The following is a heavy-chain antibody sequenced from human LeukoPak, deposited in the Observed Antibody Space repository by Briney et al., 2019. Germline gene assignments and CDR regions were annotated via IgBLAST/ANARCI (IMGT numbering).Heavy chain of an antibody. CDR1: GYTFTGYY. V-gene: IGHV1-2*02. CDR2: INPNSGGT. D-gene: IGHD2-2*01. J-gene: IGHJ4*02. Sequence: EASVKVSCKASGYTFTGYYLHWVRQAPGQGLEWMGWINPNSGGTNYAQKFQGRVTMARDTSISTAYMELSRLRSGDTAVYYCARPHCVGTSCYWYFDYWGQGTLVTVSS. CDR3: ARPHCVGTSCYWYFDY.